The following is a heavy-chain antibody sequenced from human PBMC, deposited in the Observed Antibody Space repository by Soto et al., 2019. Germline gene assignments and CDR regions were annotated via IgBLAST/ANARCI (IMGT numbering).Heavy chain of an antibody. J-gene: IGHJ6*02. CDR1: GFTFSSYA. Sequence: QVQLVESGGGVVQPGRSLRLSCAASGFTFSSYAMHWVRQAPGKGLEWVAVISYDGSNKYYADSVKGRFTISRDNXKXTXFLQMNSLRAEDTAVYYCARDTPYCGGDCYYYGMDVWGQGTTVTVSS. CDR2: ISYDGSNK. CDR3: ARDTPYCGGDCYYYGMDV. D-gene: IGHD2-21*01. V-gene: IGHV3-30-3*01.